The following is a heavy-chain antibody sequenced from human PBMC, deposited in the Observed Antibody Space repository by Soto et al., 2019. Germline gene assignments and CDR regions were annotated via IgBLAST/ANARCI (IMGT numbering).Heavy chain of an antibody. D-gene: IGHD6-13*01. CDR3: ARDLLRDGSSWYFDY. CDR1: GFTFSSYG. CDR2: IWYDGSNK. V-gene: IGHV3-33*01. Sequence: QVQLVESGGGVVQPGRSLRLSCAASGFTFSSYGMHWVRQAPGKGLEWVAVIWYDGSNKYYADSVKGRFTISRDNSKNTLYLQMTSLRAEDTAVYYCARDLLRDGSSWYFDYWGPGSLVTVS. J-gene: IGHJ4*02.